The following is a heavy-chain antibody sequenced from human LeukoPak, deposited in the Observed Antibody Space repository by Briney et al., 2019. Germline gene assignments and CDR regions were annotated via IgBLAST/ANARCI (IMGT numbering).Heavy chain of an antibody. CDR2: ISGSGGST. Sequence: PGGSLRLSCVASGFTFNLYAMNWVRQAPGKGLEWVSGISGSGGSTYYADSVKGRFTISRDNSKSTLSRKMNSLRDDDTAVYFCAKGLSRAFGTYYFDFWGRGTLVTVSS. D-gene: IGHD3-10*01. CDR3: AKGLSRAFGTYYFDF. CDR1: GFTFNLYA. V-gene: IGHV3-23*01. J-gene: IGHJ4*02.